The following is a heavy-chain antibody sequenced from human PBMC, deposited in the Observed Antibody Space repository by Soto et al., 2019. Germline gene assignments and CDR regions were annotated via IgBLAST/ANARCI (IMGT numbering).Heavy chain of an antibody. D-gene: IGHD6-13*01. Sequence: QVQLVQSGVEVKKPGASVTVSCKASGYTFSSYGISWVRQAPGQGLEWMGWISAYNGNTNYAQKFQGRVTMTTDTSTSTAYMDLRSLRSDDTAVYYCARGQSSSWYVDAFEIWGQGTMVTVSP. CDR3: ARGQSSSWYVDAFEI. J-gene: IGHJ3*02. V-gene: IGHV1-18*01. CDR2: ISAYNGNT. CDR1: GYTFSSYG.